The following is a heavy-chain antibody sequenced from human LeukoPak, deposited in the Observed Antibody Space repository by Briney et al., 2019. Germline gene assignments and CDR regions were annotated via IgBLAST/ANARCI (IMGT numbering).Heavy chain of an antibody. V-gene: IGHV1-69*13. CDR1: GYIFNSYF. D-gene: IGHD3-10*01. J-gene: IGHJ6*03. Sequence: GASVKVSCKASGYIFNSYFMHWVRQAPGQGLEWMGGIIPIFGTANYAQKFQGRVTITADESTSTAYMELSSLRSEDTAVYYCARDQAPGDYYGSGRLYYYYMDVWGKGTTVTISS. CDR3: ARDQAPGDYYGSGRLYYYYMDV. CDR2: IIPIFGTA.